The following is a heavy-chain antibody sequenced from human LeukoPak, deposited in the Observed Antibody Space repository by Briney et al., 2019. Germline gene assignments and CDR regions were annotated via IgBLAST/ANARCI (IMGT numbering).Heavy chain of an antibody. J-gene: IGHJ3*02. D-gene: IGHD4-17*01. Sequence: ASVKVSCKASGYTFTGYYMHWVRQAPGQGLEWMGWINPNSGGTNYAQKFQGRVTMTRDTSISTAYMELSRLRSDDTAVYYCARDLVYGDLDAFDIWGQGTMVTVSS. CDR1: GYTFTGYY. V-gene: IGHV1-2*02. CDR2: INPNSGGT. CDR3: ARDLVYGDLDAFDI.